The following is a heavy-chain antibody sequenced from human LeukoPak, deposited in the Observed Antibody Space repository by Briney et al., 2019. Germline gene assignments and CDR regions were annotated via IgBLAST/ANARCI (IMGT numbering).Heavy chain of an antibody. J-gene: IGHJ4*02. CDR2: IYSGGST. D-gene: IGHD2-2*01. CDR1: GFTVSSNY. Sequence: PGGSLRLSCAASGFTVSSNYMSWVRQAPGKGLEWVSVIYSGGSTYYADSVKGGFTISGDNSQNTLYLQMNSLRAEDTAVYYCARAVVVPAAMEGTFDYWGQGTLVTVSS. V-gene: IGHV3-66*02. CDR3: ARAVVVPAAMEGTFDY.